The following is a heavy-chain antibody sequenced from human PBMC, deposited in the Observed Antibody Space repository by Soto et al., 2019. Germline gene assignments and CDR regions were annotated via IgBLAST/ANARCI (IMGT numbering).Heavy chain of an antibody. CDR1: GFTFNDDS. Sequence: GGSLRLSCAASGFTFNDDSMNWVRQAPGKGLEWVSYISSSSSTIYYADSVKGRFTISRDNAKNSLYLQMNSLRAEDTAVYYCARGIVVVGAFDIWGQGTMVTVSS. CDR3: ARGIVVVGAFDI. D-gene: IGHD2-15*01. J-gene: IGHJ3*02. CDR2: ISSSSSTI. V-gene: IGHV3-48*01.